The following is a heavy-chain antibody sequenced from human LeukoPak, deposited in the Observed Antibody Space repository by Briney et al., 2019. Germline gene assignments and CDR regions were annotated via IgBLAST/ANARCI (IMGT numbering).Heavy chain of an antibody. CDR3: ARDGYGDYCHY. V-gene: IGHV1-46*01. CDR2: INPSGGST. Sequence: ASVKVSCKASGYTFTSDYMHWVRQAPGQGLEWMGIINPSGGSTSYAQKFQGRVTMTRDTSTSTVYMELSSLRSEDTAVYYCARDGYGDYCHYWGQGTLVTVSS. D-gene: IGHD4-17*01. J-gene: IGHJ4*02. CDR1: GYTFTSDY.